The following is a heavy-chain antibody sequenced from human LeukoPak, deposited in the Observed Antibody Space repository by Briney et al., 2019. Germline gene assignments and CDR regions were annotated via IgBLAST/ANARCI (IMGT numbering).Heavy chain of an antibody. Sequence: GESLKISCKGSGYSFNTFWIGWVRQMSGKGLEWMGIIYPGDSDTRYSPSFQGQVTISADKSISTAYLQWSSLKASDTAMYYCATPLGAGGWYYFDYWGQGTLVTVSS. CDR1: GYSFNTFW. J-gene: IGHJ4*02. CDR3: ATPLGAGGWYYFDY. V-gene: IGHV5-51*01. CDR2: IYPGDSDT. D-gene: IGHD6-19*01.